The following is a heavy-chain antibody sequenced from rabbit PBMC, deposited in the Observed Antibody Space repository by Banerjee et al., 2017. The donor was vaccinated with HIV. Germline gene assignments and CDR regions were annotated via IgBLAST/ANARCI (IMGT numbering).Heavy chain of an antibody. CDR3: SRDNVGSSYVTTFDL. CDR1: GFSFSSGYD. V-gene: IGHV1S45*01. CDR2: IDVGSSGST. J-gene: IGHJ4*01. Sequence: QQQLEESGGGLVKPGGTLTLTCTVSGFSFSSGYDMCWVRQAPGKGLEWIACIDVGSSGSTYCASWAKGRFTISKTSSTTVTLQMTSLTAADTATYFCSRDNVGSSYVTTFDLWGPGTLVTVS. D-gene: IGHD8-1*01.